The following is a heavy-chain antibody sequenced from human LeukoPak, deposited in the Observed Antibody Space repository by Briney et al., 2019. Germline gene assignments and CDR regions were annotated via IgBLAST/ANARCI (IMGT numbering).Heavy chain of an antibody. CDR1: GFTFGDYA. D-gene: IGHD2-15*01. V-gene: IGHV3-49*03. Sequence: GGSLRLSYTASGFTFGDYAMSWFRQAPGKGLEWVGFIRSKAYGGTTEYAASVKGRFTISRDDSKSIAYLQMNSLKTEDTAVYYCTRDVVPGYCSGGSCYSFQHWGQGTLVTVSS. CDR2: IRSKAYGGTT. J-gene: IGHJ1*01. CDR3: TRDVVPGYCSGGSCYSFQH.